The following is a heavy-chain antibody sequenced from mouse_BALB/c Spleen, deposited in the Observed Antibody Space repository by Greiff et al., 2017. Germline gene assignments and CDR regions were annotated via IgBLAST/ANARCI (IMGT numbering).Heavy chain of an antibody. V-gene: IGHV5-4*02. Sequence: EVKLMESGGGLVKPGGSLKLSCAASGFTFSDYYMYWVRQTPEKRLEWVATISDGGSYTYYPDSVKGRFTISRDNAKNNLYLQMSSLKSEDTAMYYCAGYAFAYWGQGTLVTVSA. D-gene: IGHD2-14*01. CDR2: ISDGGSYT. CDR3: AGYAFAY. J-gene: IGHJ3*01. CDR1: GFTFSDYY.